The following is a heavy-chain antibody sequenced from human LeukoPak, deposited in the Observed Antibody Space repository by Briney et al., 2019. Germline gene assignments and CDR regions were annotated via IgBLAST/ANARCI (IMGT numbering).Heavy chain of an antibody. CDR3: ARTPRGLPSFNWFDP. CDR2: ISPYNGNT. D-gene: IGHD3-10*01. J-gene: IGHJ5*02. V-gene: IGHV1-18*01. CDR1: GYTFTSYG. Sequence: GASVKDSCKASGYTFTSYGINWVRQAPGQGLEWVGWISPYNGNTNSAQKLQGRVTMTTDTSTTTAYMELRSLRSDDTAVYYCARTPRGLPSFNWFDPWGQGTLVTVSS.